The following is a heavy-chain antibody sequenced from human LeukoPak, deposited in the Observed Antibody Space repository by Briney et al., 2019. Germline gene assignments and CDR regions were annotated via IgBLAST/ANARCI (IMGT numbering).Heavy chain of an antibody. D-gene: IGHD5-12*01. Sequence: GGSLRLSCAGSGFTFSSYWMHWVREAPGKGLVWVSRINSDGSSTYYADSVKGRFTISRDNSKNTLYLQMNSLRAEDTAIYFCAKDDAPARWLRSPQLLDHWGQGTLVTVSS. J-gene: IGHJ4*02. V-gene: IGHV3-74*01. CDR2: INSDGSST. CDR1: GFTFSSYW. CDR3: AKDDAPARWLRSPQLLDH.